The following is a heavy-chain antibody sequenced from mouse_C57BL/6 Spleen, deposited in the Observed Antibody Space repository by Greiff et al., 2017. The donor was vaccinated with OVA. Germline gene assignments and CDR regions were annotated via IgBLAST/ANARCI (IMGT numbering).Heavy chain of an antibody. CDR3: ARSGDGYYYWYFDV. V-gene: IGHV1-54*01. D-gene: IGHD2-3*01. J-gene: IGHJ1*03. CDR1: GYAFTNYL. CDR2: INPGSGGT. Sequence: VQLQQSGAELVRPGTSVKVSCKASGYAFTNYLIEWVKQRPGQGLEWIGVINPGSGGTNYNEKFKGKATLTADKSSSTAYMPLSSLTSEDSAVYFCARSGDGYYYWYFDVWGTGTTVTVSS.